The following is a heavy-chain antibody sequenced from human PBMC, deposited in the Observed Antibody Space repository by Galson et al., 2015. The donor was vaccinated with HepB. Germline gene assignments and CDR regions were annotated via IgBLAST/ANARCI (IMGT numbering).Heavy chain of an antibody. CDR2: ISYDGSNK. J-gene: IGHJ6*02. CDR3: ARAQAYYYYGMDI. CDR1: GFTFSSYA. V-gene: IGHV3-30-3*01. Sequence: SLRLSCAAPGFTFSSYAMHWVRQAPGKGLEWVAVISYDGSNKYYADSVKGRFTISRDNSKNTLYLQMNSLRAEDTAVYYCARAQAYYYYGMDIWGQGTTVTVSS.